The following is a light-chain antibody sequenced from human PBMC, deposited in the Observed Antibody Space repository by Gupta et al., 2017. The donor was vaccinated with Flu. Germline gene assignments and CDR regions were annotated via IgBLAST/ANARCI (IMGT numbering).Light chain of an antibody. V-gene: IGKV1-9*01. Sequence: PSFLPASVGDRVSITSLAIQGISTYLAWYQQKPGKAPKLLIYAASTLQTGVPSRFSGSGSGTEFTLTISSLQPEDIATYYCLQLNSSPRTLGQGTKVEIK. CDR2: AAS. CDR1: QGISTY. CDR3: LQLNSSPRT. J-gene: IGKJ2*01.